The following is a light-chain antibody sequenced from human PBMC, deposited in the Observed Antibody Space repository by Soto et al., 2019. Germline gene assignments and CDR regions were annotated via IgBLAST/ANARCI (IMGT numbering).Light chain of an antibody. Sequence: LTQPACVSGSPGQSIAISCTGTTSDVGSYNYVSWYQQHPGKVPKLLIHEVSNRPSGVSNRFSGSKSGNTASLTISGLQAEDEADYYCLSKTSTISYVFGTGTKVTVL. CDR2: EVS. CDR1: TSDVGSYNY. J-gene: IGLJ1*01. V-gene: IGLV2-14*01. CDR3: LSKTSTISYV.